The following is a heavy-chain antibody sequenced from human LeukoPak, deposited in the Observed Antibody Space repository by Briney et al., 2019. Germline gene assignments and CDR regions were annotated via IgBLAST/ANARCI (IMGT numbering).Heavy chain of an antibody. J-gene: IGHJ6*04. CDR2: IRYDGSNK. CDR3: AKEWVGSSGFRGIDV. Sequence: GGSLRLSCAASGFTFSSYGMHWVRQAPGKGLEWVAFIRYDGSNKYYADSVKGRFTISRDNAKNSLYLQMNSLRAEDMALYYCAKEWVGSSGFRGIDVWGKGTTVTVSS. CDR1: GFTFSSYG. D-gene: IGHD6-6*01. V-gene: IGHV3-30*02.